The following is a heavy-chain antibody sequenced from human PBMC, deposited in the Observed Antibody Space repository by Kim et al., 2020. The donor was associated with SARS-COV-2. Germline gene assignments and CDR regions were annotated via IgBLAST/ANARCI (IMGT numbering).Heavy chain of an antibody. CDR3: AKGRNYGSDISAVDD. CDR2: ITYDGSKK. J-gene: IGHJ3*01. D-gene: IGHD3-10*01. CDR1: GFTFSTYG. Sequence: GGSLRLSCAASGFTFSTYGMHWVRQAPGKGLEWVAVITYDGSKKYYGDSVKGRFTSSRDNFKNTLYLQMNSLRAEDTAVYYCAKGRNYGSDISAVDDWGQGTQVTVSS. V-gene: IGHV3-30*18.